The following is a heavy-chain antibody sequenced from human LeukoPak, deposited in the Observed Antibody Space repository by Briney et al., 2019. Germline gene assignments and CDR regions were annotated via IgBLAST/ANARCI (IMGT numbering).Heavy chain of an antibody. V-gene: IGHV1-18*01. J-gene: IGHJ4*02. D-gene: IGHD2-15*01. CDR1: GYTFTSYG. CDR2: ISAYNGNT. Sequence: ASVKVSCKASGYTFTSYGISWVRQAPGQGLEWMGWISAYNGNTNYAQKLQGRVTMTTDTSTSTAYMELRSLRSDDTAVYYCAREQRYCSAGSCYVDYWGQGTLVTVSS. CDR3: AREQRYCSAGSCYVDY.